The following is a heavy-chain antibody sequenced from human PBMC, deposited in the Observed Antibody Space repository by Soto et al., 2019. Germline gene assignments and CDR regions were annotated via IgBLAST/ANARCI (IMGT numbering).Heavy chain of an antibody. D-gene: IGHD2-21*01. J-gene: IGHJ4*02. CDR2: IKRKIDGGTT. CDR3: TTDVWTYRALDF. V-gene: IGHV3-15*07. CDR1: GFTLSDAW. Sequence: PGGSLRLSCAASGFTLSDAWMNWVRQAPGRGLEWVGRIKRKIDGGTTDYAAPVKGRFSISRDDSKSTLYLQMNSLKTEDTGLYYCTTDVWTYRALDFWSQGSQVTVSS.